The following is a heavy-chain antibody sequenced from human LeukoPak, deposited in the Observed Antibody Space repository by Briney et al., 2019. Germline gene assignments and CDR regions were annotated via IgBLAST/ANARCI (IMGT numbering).Heavy chain of an antibody. CDR3: VRCGYSSGWYRN. CDR2: IYSGGSI. V-gene: IGHV3-53*01. D-gene: IGHD6-19*01. Sequence: GGSLRLSCAASGLIVSSNYMTWVCQAPGKGLEWVSVIYSGGSIYYADSVKGRFTISRDNSRNTLYLQMNSLKAEDSAVYYCVRCGYSSGWYRNWGQGTLVIVSS. CDR1: GLIVSSNY. J-gene: IGHJ4*02.